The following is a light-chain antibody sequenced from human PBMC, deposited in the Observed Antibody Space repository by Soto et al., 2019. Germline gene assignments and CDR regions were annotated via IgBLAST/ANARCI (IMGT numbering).Light chain of an antibody. CDR3: QQSYTTGEA. V-gene: IGKV1-39*01. CDR2: TAS. CDR1: QSISTY. Sequence: DIQMTQSPSSLSASVGDRVTITCRASQSISTYLNWYQQKPGKAPKLLIFTASSLHSGVPSRFRGSASGTDFTLTISSLQPEDFATYYCQQSYTTGEAFGQGTKLEIK. J-gene: IGKJ2*01.